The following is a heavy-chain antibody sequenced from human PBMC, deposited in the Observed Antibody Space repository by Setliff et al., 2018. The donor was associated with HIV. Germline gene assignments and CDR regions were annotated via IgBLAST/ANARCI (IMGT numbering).Heavy chain of an antibody. CDR1: AGSFSDYY. J-gene: IGHJ5*02. Sequence: SETLSLTCAVYAGSFSDYYWSWIRQPPGKGLEWIGEINHSGSTKYNQSLRSRLTIAVDTSKNQFSLKLSSVTVADTAVYYCATSGYSSSSGGDWFDPWGQGTVVTVSS. D-gene: IGHD6-6*01. CDR3: ATSGYSSSSGGDWFDP. CDR2: INHSGST. V-gene: IGHV4-34*01.